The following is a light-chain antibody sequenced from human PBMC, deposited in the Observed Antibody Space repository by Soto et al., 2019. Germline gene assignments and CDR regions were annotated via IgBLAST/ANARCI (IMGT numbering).Light chain of an antibody. Sequence: QSALTQPRSVSGSPGQSVTISCTGTSSDVGGYNYVSWYQQHPGKAPKLMIYAVSKRPSGVPDRFSGSKSGNTASLTISGLQAEDEADYYCCSYAGSYTFEVFGTGTKVTVL. CDR2: AVS. J-gene: IGLJ1*01. CDR3: CSYAGSYTFEV. CDR1: SSDVGGYNY. V-gene: IGLV2-11*01.